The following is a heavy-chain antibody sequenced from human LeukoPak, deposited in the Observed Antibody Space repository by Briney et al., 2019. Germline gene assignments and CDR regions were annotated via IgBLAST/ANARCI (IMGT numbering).Heavy chain of an antibody. V-gene: IGHV3-7*01. D-gene: IGHD5-12*01. CDR1: GFTFSSYW. CDR2: IKQDGIEK. CDR3: GTWSRYSGYDLDH. Sequence: GWALRLYCAASGFTFSSYWMGWVRQAPGKGLEGVANIKQDGIEKYSVDSVKGRFTISRDNANNLLYLQMNSLRAEDTAVYYCGTWSRYSGYDLDHWGQGTLVTVSS. J-gene: IGHJ4*02.